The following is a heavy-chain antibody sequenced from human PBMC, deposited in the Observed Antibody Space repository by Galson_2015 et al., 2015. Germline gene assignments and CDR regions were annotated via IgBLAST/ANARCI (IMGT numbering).Heavy chain of an antibody. J-gene: IGHJ6*02. CDR3: ASAENYYDSSGYYPPHYYYYYGMDV. CDR1: GFTFSSYG. V-gene: IGHV3-33*01. D-gene: IGHD3-22*01. CDR2: IWYDGSNK. Sequence: SLRLSCAASGFTFSSYGMHWVRQAPGKGLEWVAVIWYDGSNKYYADSVKGRFTISRDNSKNTLYLQMNSLRAEDTAVYYCASAENYYDSSGYYPPHYYYYYGMDVWGQGTTVTVSS.